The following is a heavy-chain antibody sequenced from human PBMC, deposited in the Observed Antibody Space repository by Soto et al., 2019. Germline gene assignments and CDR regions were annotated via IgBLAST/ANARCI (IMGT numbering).Heavy chain of an antibody. CDR1: GFTFSSYA. Sequence: QVQLVESGGGVVQPGRSLRLSCAASGFTFSSYAMHWVRQAPGKGLEWVAVISYDGSNKYYADSVKGRFTISRDNSKNTLYLQMNSLRAEDTDVYYCAREAPRITIFGVVINDYYYGMDVWGQGTTVTVSS. J-gene: IGHJ6*02. D-gene: IGHD3-3*01. V-gene: IGHV3-30-3*01. CDR2: ISYDGSNK. CDR3: AREAPRITIFGVVINDYYYGMDV.